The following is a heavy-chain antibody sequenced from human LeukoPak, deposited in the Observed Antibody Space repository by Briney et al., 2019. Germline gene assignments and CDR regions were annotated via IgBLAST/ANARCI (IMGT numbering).Heavy chain of an antibody. V-gene: IGHV3-30*04. CDR3: AKGPAYSSSWYSLLGDY. J-gene: IGHJ4*02. D-gene: IGHD6-13*01. CDR1: GFTFSSYA. Sequence: PGGSLRLSCAASGFTFSSYAMHWVRQAPGKGLEWVAVISYDGSNKYYADSVKGRFTISRDNSKNTLYLQMNSLRTEDTAVYYCAKGPAYSSSWYSLLGDYWGQGTLVTVSS. CDR2: ISYDGSNK.